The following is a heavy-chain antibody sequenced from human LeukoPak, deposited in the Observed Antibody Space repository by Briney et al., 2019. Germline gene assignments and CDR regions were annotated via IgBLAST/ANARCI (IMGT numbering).Heavy chain of an antibody. CDR3: AGDPGYCSSTSCYLYNWFDP. D-gene: IGHD2-2*01. J-gene: IGHJ5*02. CDR2: ISSSSSTI. V-gene: IGHV3-48*04. Sequence: GGSLRLSCAASGFTLSSYSMNWVRQAPGKGLEWVSYISSSSSTIYYADSVKGRFTISRDNAKNSLYLQMNSLRAEDTAVYYCAGDPGYCSSTSCYLYNWFDPWGQGTLVTVSS. CDR1: GFTLSSYS.